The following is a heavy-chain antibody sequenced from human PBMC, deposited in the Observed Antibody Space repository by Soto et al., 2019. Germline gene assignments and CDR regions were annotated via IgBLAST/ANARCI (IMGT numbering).Heavy chain of an antibody. D-gene: IGHD4-17*01. V-gene: IGHV3-66*01. CDR1: GFTVSRKY. J-gene: IGHJ4*02. CDR2: IYSGGST. CDR3: ASRTSGDYPYFDY. Sequence: EVQLVESGGGLVQPGGSLRLSCAASGFTVSRKYMSWVRQAPGKGLEWVSFIYSGGSTYYADSVKGRFTISRDNSKNTLYLQMNSLSAEDTAVYYCASRTSGDYPYFDYRGQGTLVTVSS.